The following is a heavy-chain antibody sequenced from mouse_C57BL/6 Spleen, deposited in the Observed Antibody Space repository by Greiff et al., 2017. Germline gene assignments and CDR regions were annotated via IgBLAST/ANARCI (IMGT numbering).Heavy chain of an antibody. Sequence: EVQVVESGPGLVKPSQSLSLTCTVTGYSITSGYDWHWIRHFPGNKLGWMGYISYSGSTNYNPSLKSRISMTHDKSKNHFCLKLNYGTTEDTATYYCARWRLSEYFDGWGTGTTVTVSS. CDR1: GYSITSGYD. D-gene: IGHD2-13*01. CDR2: ISYSGST. CDR3: ARWRLSEYFDG. V-gene: IGHV3-1*01. J-gene: IGHJ1*03.